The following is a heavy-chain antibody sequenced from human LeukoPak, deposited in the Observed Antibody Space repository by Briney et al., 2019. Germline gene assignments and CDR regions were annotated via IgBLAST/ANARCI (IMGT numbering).Heavy chain of an antibody. J-gene: IGHJ5*02. CDR1: GYTFTGYY. CDR2: INPNSGGT. CDR3: ARSSSGSGSYYPSP. D-gene: IGHD3-10*01. V-gene: IGHV1-2*02. Sequence: ASVKVSFKASGYTFTGYYMHWVRQAPGQGLEWMGWINPNSGGTNYAQKFQGRVTMTRDTSISTAYMELSRLRSDDTAVYYCARSSSGSGSYYPSPWGQGTLVTVSS.